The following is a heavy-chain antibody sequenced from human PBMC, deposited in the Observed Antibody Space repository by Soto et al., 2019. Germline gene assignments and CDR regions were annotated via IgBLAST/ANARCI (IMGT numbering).Heavy chain of an antibody. Sequence: QVQLQQWGAGLLKPSETLSLTCAVYGGSFSGYYWSWIRQPPRKGLEGIGEINHSGSTNYNPSLRSRVTRSVDRSNSQFTLKLSTVTAADAAVYYCAIMPVNDDIWGSYRYRAFDIWVQGTMVAVSS. D-gene: IGHD3-16*02. V-gene: IGHV4-34*01. J-gene: IGHJ3*02. CDR1: GGSFSGYY. CDR2: INHSGST. CDR3: AIMPVNDDIWGSYRYRAFDI.